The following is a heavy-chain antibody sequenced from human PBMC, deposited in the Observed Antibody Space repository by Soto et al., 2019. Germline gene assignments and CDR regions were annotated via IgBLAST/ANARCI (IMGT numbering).Heavy chain of an antibody. J-gene: IGHJ4*02. V-gene: IGHV3-23*01. D-gene: IGHD3-16*02. Sequence: GGSLRLSCAASGFTFSGYAMNWVRQAPGKGLDWVSGISGSGSDTYYADSVKGRFTISRDNSKNTLDLQMNSLRDEDTAVYYCAKDMMITFGGVIVVRPDYWGQGA. CDR3: AKDMMITFGGVIVVRPDY. CDR2: ISGSGSDT. CDR1: GFTFSGYA.